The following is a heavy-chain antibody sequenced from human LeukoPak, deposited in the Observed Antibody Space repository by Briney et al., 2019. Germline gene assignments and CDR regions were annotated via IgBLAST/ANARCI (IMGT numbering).Heavy chain of an antibody. D-gene: IGHD3-22*01. V-gene: IGHV1-69*04. J-gene: IGHJ6*03. CDR1: GGTFSSYA. CDR3: AREGFSSGSVDYYYYMDV. CDR2: IIPILGIA. Sequence: GASVKVSCKASGGTFSSYAISWVRQAPGQGLEWMGRIIPILGIANYAQKFQGRVTITADKSTSTAYMELSSLRSEDTAVYYCAREGFSSGSVDYYYYMDVWGKGTTVTVSS.